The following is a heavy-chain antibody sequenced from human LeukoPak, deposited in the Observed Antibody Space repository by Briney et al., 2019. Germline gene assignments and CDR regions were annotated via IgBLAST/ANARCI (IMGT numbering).Heavy chain of an antibody. CDR2: ISSGGSTT. D-gene: IGHD1-26*01. CDR3: ARDHMGYDY. V-gene: IGHV3-48*04. Sequence: RGSLRLSCAASGFTFSSYSMNWVRQAPGKGLEWVSYISSGGSTTYYAGSVKSRFTVSRDNAKNSLYLQMNSLRAEDTAVYYCARDHMGYDYWGQGTLVTVSS. CDR1: GFTFSSYS. J-gene: IGHJ4*02.